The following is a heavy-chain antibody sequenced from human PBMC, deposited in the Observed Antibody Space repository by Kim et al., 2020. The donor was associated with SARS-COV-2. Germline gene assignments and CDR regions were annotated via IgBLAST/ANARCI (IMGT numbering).Heavy chain of an antibody. J-gene: IGHJ4*02. CDR2: ISAYNGNT. Sequence: ASVKVSCKASGYTFTSYGISWVRQAPGQGLEWMGWISAYNGNTNYAQKLQGRVTMTTDTSTSTAYMELRSLRSDDTAVYYCARFKGTYYYDSSGYLDYWGQGTLVTVSS. CDR1: GYTFTSYG. V-gene: IGHV1-18*04. D-gene: IGHD3-22*01. CDR3: ARFKGTYYYDSSGYLDY.